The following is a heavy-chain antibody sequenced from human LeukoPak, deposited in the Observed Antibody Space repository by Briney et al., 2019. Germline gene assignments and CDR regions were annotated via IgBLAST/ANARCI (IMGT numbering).Heavy chain of an antibody. D-gene: IGHD3-22*01. CDR2: INPKSGGT. Sequence: ASVKVSCEGSGYTFTDYYIHWVRQAPGQGLEWMGWINPKSGGTNYAQKFQGRVTMTRDTSISTAYMELRSDDTAVYYCATLGISGYFRDYWGQGTLVTVSS. J-gene: IGHJ4*02. V-gene: IGHV1-2*02. CDR1: GYTFTDYY. CDR3: ATLGISGYFRDY.